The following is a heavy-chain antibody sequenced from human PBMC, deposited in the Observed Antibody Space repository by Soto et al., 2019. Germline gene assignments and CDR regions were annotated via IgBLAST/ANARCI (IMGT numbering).Heavy chain of an antibody. CDR1: GFTFGGYG. V-gene: IGHV3-30*18. CDR3: AKKGQYGYYFDY. Sequence: GGSLRLSCAASGFTFGGYGMHWVRQAPGKGLEWVAVISYDGSNKYYADSVKGRFTISRDNSKNTLYLQMNSLRAEDTAVYYCAKKGQYGYYFDYWGQGTLVTVSS. D-gene: IGHD3-10*01. CDR2: ISYDGSNK. J-gene: IGHJ4*02.